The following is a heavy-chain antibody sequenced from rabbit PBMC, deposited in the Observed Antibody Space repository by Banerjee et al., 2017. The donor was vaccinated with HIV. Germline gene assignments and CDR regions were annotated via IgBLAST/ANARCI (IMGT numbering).Heavy chain of an antibody. J-gene: IGHJ6*01. V-gene: IGHV1S45*01. CDR2: IDAGSSGFT. CDR1: GVSFSGSSY. Sequence: QEQLEESGGDLVKPGASLTLTCIASGVSFSGSSYMCWVRQAPGKGLEWIACIDAGSSGFTYLASWAKGRFTISKTSSTTVTLQMTSLTAADTATYFCARDSSSSFSSYGMDLWGPGTLVTVS. CDR3: ARDSSSSFSSYGMDL. D-gene: IGHD1-1*01.